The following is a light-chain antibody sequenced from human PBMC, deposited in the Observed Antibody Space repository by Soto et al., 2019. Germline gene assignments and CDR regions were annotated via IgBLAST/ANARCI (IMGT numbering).Light chain of an antibody. Sequence: SVLTQPAPRSWSPGQSISISRPGNNSVVGGYSYVSWYQQHPGRAPKLMIYDVSNRPSGISNRFSASKSGNTASLTISGLQAEDEAEYYCSSYASSTTFVFGTGTKVTV. CDR2: DVS. J-gene: IGLJ1*01. V-gene: IGLV2-14*03. CDR1: NSVVGGYSY. CDR3: SSYASSTTFV.